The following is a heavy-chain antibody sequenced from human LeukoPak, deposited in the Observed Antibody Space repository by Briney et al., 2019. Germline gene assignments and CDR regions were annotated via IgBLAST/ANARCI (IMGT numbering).Heavy chain of an antibody. Sequence: SVKVSCKASGFTFTSSAVQWVRQARGQRLEWIGWIVVGSGNTNYAQKFQERVTITRDTSTSTAYMELRSLRSDDTAVYYCARDFSYCSSTSCYRSGSYYYGMDVWGQGTTVTVSS. CDR2: IVVGSGNT. CDR3: ARDFSYCSSTSCYRSGSYYYGMDV. J-gene: IGHJ6*02. CDR1: GFTFTSSA. D-gene: IGHD2-2*02. V-gene: IGHV1-58*01.